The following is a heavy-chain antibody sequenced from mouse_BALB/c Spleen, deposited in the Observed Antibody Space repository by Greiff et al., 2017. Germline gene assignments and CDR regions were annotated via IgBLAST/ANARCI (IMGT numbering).Heavy chain of an antibody. CDR2: INPSTGYT. CDR1: GYTFTSYW. Sequence: VKLMESGAELAKPGASVKMSCKASGYTFTSYWMHWVKQRPGQGLEWIGYINPSTGYTEYNQKFKDKATLTADKSSSTAYMQLSSLTSEDSAVYYCARSSYYGNYLFAYWGQGTLVTVSA. V-gene: IGHV1-7*01. CDR3: ARSSYYGNYLFAY. D-gene: IGHD2-10*01. J-gene: IGHJ3*01.